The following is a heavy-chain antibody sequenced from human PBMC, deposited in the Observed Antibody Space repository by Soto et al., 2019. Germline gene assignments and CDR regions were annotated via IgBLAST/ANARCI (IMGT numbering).Heavy chain of an antibody. Sequence: GGSLRLSCVASGFTVSSNYMSWVRQAPGKGLEWVAVIYSGDSAYYADSVKGRFTISRDTSKNTLSLQMNRLRVEDTAVYYCERDRSSSSFFYFDYWGQGTLVTVSS. CDR2: IYSGDSA. CDR3: ERDRSSSSFFYFDY. V-gene: IGHV3-53*01. D-gene: IGHD6-6*01. CDR1: GFTVSSNY. J-gene: IGHJ4*02.